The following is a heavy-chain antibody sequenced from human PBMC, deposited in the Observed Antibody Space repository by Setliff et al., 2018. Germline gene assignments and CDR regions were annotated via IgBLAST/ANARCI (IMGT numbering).Heavy chain of an antibody. CDR3: ARDGVHTAMLIDYYYYMDV. CDR1: GGTFSNIG. CDR2: IIPLFGTT. V-gene: IGHV1-69*05. Sequence: GASVKVSCKASGGTFSNIGISWVRQAPGQGLEWMGGIIPLFGTTNYAQEFQGRVTITTDESTSTAYMELTSLRSEDTAVYYCARDGVHTAMLIDYYYYMDVWGKGTTVTVSS. J-gene: IGHJ6*03. D-gene: IGHD5-18*01.